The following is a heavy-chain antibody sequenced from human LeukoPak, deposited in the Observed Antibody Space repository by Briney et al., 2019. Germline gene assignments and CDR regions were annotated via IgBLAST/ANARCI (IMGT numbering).Heavy chain of an antibody. CDR3: ASFIYVWGSYPTDY. Sequence: GGSLRLSCAASGFTFSSYAMSWVRQAPGKGLEWVSAISGSGGSTYYADSVKGRFTISRDNSKNTLYLQMNSLRAEDTAVYYCASFIYVWGSYPTDYWGQGTLVTVSS. CDR2: ISGSGGST. J-gene: IGHJ4*02. CDR1: GFTFSSYA. V-gene: IGHV3-23*01. D-gene: IGHD3-16*02.